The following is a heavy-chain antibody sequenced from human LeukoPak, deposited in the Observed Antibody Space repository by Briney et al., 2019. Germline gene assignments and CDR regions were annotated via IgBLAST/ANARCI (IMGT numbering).Heavy chain of an antibody. CDR3: ARARVYLASSPFDY. CDR2: INHSGST. D-gene: IGHD2-8*01. CDR1: GGSFSGYY. Sequence: NASETLSLTCAVYGGSFSGYYWSWIRQPPGKGLEWIGEINHSGSTNYNPSLKSRVTISVDTSKNQFSLKLSSVTAADTAVYYCARARVYLASSPFDYWGQGTLVTVSS. J-gene: IGHJ4*02. V-gene: IGHV4-34*01.